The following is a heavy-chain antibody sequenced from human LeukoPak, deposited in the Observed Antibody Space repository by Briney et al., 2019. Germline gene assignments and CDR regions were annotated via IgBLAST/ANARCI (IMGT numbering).Heavy chain of an antibody. CDR1: GYTFTGYY. CDR3: ARESYSSGWYRDNWFDP. Sequence: ASVKVSCKASGYTFTGYYMHWVRQAPGQGLEWMGWINPNSGGTNYAQKFQGRVTMTRDTSISTAYMELSRLRSDDTAVYYCARESYSSGWYRDNWFDPWGQGTLVTVSS. CDR2: INPNSGGT. J-gene: IGHJ5*02. V-gene: IGHV1-2*02. D-gene: IGHD6-19*01.